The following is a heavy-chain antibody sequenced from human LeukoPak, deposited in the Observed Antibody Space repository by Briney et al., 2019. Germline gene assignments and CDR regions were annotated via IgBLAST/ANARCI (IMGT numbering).Heavy chain of an antibody. CDR1: GGSISSGSYY. D-gene: IGHD6-13*01. J-gene: IGHJ5*02. V-gene: IGHV4-61*02. Sequence: PSQTLSHTCTVSGGSISSGSYYWSWIRQPAGKGLEWIGRIYTSGSTNYSPSLKSRVTISVDTSKNQFSLKLSSVTAADTAVYYCARERVPYSSTSHNWFDPWGQGTLVTVSS. CDR2: IYTSGST. CDR3: ARERVPYSSTSHNWFDP.